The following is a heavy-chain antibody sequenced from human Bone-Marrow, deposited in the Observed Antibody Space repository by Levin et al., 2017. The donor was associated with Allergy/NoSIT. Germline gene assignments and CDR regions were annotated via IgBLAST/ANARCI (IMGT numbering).Heavy chain of an antibody. CDR1: FFSFIFYY. V-gene: IGHV4-34*01. CDR2: INHSGST. Sequence: TLSLTFSFYFFSFIFYYFRWIRQPPGKGLEWIGEINHSGSTNYNPSLKSRVTTSVAPSKNQFSLKLSSVTAADTAVYYCARVSRLYYYYGMDVWGQGTTVTVSS. CDR3: ARVSRLYYYYGMDV. J-gene: IGHJ6*02.